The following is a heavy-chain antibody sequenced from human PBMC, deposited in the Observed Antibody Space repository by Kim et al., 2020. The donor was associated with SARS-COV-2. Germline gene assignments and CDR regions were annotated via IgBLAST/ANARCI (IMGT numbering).Heavy chain of an antibody. V-gene: IGHV3-48*03. Sequence: IEEAVSARGRFTISRDNDKNSLFLQMNSLRAEDTAVYYCARGPNYSPFDYWGQGTLVTVSS. CDR3: ARGPNYSPFDY. CDR2: I. J-gene: IGHJ4*02. D-gene: IGHD4-4*01.